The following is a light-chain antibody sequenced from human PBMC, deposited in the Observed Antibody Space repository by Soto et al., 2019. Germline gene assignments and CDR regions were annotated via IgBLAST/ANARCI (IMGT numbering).Light chain of an antibody. V-gene: IGKV3-15*01. CDR1: QSVNSN. Sequence: EIVMTQSPATLSVSPGERATLSCRASQSVNSNLAWYQQKPGQAPRLLISGASTRATGIPARFSGSGSGTEFTLTISSLQSEDFAVYYCQQYNSWPPWTFGQGTKVDIK. J-gene: IGKJ1*01. CDR3: QQYNSWPPWT. CDR2: GAS.